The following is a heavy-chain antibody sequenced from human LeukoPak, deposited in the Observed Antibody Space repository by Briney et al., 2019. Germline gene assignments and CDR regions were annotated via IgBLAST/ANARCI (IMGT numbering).Heavy chain of an antibody. J-gene: IGHJ6*02. Sequence: PSETLSLTCTVSGGSISSYYWSWIRQPPGKGLEWIGEINHSGSTNYNPSLKSRVTISVDTSKNQFSLKLSSVTAADTAVYYCARTPYYYGWGRYYYCYGMDVGGQGTTVTVS. CDR2: INHSGST. V-gene: IGHV4-34*01. CDR1: GGSISSYY. CDR3: ARTPYYYGWGRYYYCYGMDV. D-gene: IGHD3-10*01.